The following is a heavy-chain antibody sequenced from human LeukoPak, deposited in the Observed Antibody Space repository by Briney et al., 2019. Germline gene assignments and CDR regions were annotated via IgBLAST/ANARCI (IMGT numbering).Heavy chain of an antibody. CDR3: ARVYCSSTSCRAYYYYGMDV. D-gene: IGHD2-2*01. CDR1: GFIFSSYS. V-gene: IGHV3-48*04. J-gene: IGHJ6*02. CDR2: ISSSSSII. Sequence: GGSLRLSCAASGFIFSSYSMNWVRQAPGKGLEWVSYISSSSSIIYDADSVKGRFTISRDNAKNSLYLQMNSLRAEDTAVYYCARVYCSSTSCRAYYYYGMDVWGQGTTVTVSS.